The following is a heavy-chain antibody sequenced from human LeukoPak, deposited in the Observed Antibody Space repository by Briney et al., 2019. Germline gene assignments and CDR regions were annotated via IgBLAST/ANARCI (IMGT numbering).Heavy chain of an antibody. CDR1: GFTFSSYA. D-gene: IGHD3-3*01. J-gene: IGHJ6*02. CDR3: ATTEPGITIFGVVIPSYGMDV. V-gene: IGHV3-23*01. CDR2: ISGSGGST. Sequence: AGGSLRLSCAASGFTFSSYAMSWVRQAPGKGLEWVSAISGSGGSTYYADSVKGRFTISRDNSKNTLYLQMNSLRAEDTAVYYCATTEPGITIFGVVIPSYGMDVWGQGTTVTVSS.